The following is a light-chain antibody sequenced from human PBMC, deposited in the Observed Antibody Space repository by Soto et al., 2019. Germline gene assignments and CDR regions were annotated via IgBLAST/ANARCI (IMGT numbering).Light chain of an antibody. CDR3: QSYDSSLSGVV. Sequence: QSVLTQPPSVSGAPGQRVTISCTGSRSNLGATYGVQWYQQLPGTAPKLLIYGSSDRPSGVPDRFSGSKSGTSASLAINGLQAEDEADYYCQSYDSSLSGVVFGGGTKLTVL. CDR1: RSNLGATYG. V-gene: IGLV1-40*01. J-gene: IGLJ2*01. CDR2: GSS.